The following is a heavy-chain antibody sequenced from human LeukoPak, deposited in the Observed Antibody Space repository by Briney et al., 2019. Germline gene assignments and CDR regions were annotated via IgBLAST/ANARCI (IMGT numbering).Heavy chain of an antibody. J-gene: IGHJ4*02. V-gene: IGHV4-34*01. CDR3: ASGGRYSSSWYGY. D-gene: IGHD6-13*01. Sequence: PSETLALTCAVDGVSFSGYYWSWMRQAPGKGLGWVGEINHSGSTNYNPSLKSRVTVSVDTSKNQFSLKLRSVTAADTAVYYCASGGRYSSSWYGYWGQGTLVNVSS. CDR2: INHSGST. CDR1: GVSFSGYY.